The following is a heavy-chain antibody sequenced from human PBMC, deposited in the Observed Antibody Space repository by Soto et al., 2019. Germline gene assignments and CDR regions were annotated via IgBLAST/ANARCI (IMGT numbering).Heavy chain of an antibody. Sequence: PGESLKISCKGSGYSFTSYWIGWVRQMPGKGLEWMGIIYPGDSDTRYSPSFQGQVTISADKSISTAYPQWSSLKASDTAMYYCARLIAPADDYYYYYGMDVWGQGTTVTVSS. J-gene: IGHJ6*02. D-gene: IGHD3-16*02. CDR1: GYSFTSYW. CDR3: ARLIAPADDYYYYYGMDV. CDR2: IYPGDSDT. V-gene: IGHV5-51*01.